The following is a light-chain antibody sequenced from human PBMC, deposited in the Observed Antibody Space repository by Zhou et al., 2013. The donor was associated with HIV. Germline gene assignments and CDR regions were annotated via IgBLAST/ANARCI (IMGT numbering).Light chain of an antibody. CDR1: QDIYYY. Sequence: DIQMTQSPSSLSASVGDRVTITCRASQDIYYYLAWYQQRPGRVPRLLIYAAYTLQSGVPSRFSGSGSGTNFTLTINSLQPEDVATYYCQDYNNAPRWTFGQGTKVEIK. CDR3: QDYNNAPRWT. J-gene: IGKJ1*01. V-gene: IGKV1-27*01. CDR2: AAY.